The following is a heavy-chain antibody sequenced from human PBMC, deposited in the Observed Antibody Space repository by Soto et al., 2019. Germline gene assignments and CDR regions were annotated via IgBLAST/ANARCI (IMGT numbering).Heavy chain of an antibody. D-gene: IGHD6-13*01. V-gene: IGHV3-23*01. CDR2: ISGSGSVT. CDR3: AKGGVAAARGYFDH. J-gene: IGHJ4*02. Sequence: EVQLLESGGGLVKPGGSLRLSCAASGFIFRNYGLSWVRQAPGKGLEWVSDISGSGSVTNYADSVKGRFTISSDNSNNTMSLQMDSLRAEDTAVYYCAKGGVAAARGYFDHWGQGTRVTVSS. CDR1: GFIFRNYG.